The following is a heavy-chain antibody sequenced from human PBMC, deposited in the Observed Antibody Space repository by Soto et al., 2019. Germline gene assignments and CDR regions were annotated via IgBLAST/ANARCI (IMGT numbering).Heavy chain of an antibody. CDR3: ARGAPYYYASGSYSYYYGMDV. J-gene: IGHJ6*02. Sequence: SVKVSCKASGGTFSSYAISWVRQAPGQGLEWMGGIIPIFGTANYAQKFQGRVTITADESTSTAYMELSSLRSEDTAVYYCARGAPYYYASGSYSYYYGMDVWGQGTTVTVSS. V-gene: IGHV1-69*13. CDR2: IIPIFGTA. CDR1: GGTFSSYA. D-gene: IGHD3-10*01.